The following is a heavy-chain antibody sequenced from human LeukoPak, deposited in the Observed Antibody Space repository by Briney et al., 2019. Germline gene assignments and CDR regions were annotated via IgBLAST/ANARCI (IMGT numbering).Heavy chain of an antibody. V-gene: IGHV3-23*01. Sequence: GGSLRLSCAASGFTFSSYAMSWLRQAPGKGLEWVSTISGVGDSTYYAESVKGRFTMSRDNSKNTVYLQMNSLRVEDTAIYYCAKRADGCSGVSCYYYYMDVWGKGTTVTVSS. CDR1: GFTFSSYA. CDR3: AKRADGCSGVSCYYYYMDV. J-gene: IGHJ6*03. CDR2: ISGVGDST. D-gene: IGHD2-15*01.